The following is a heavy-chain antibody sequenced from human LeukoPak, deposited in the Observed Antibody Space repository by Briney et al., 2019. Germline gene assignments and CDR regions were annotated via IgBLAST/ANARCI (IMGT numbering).Heavy chain of an antibody. CDR2: INHSGST. J-gene: IGHJ4*02. CDR1: GGSFSGYY. Sequence: PSETLSLTCAVYGGSFSGYYWSWIRQPPGKGLEWIGEINHSGSTYYNPSLKSRVTISVDTSKNQFSLKLGSVTAADTAVYYCARKRLFCTNGVCYYYFDYWGQGTLVTVSS. D-gene: IGHD2-8*01. CDR3: ARKRLFCTNGVCYYYFDY. V-gene: IGHV4-34*01.